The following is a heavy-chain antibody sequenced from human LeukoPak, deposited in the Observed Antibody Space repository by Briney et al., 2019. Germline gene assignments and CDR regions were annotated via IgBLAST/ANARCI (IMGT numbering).Heavy chain of an antibody. CDR3: ARHSFYYYYYSDV. CDR2: VYYSGST. Sequence: SETLSLTCTVSGGSLSSSAYYWGWIRQSPGKGLEWIGDVYYSGSTFYNPSLMSRVTISAHTSMNQYSLQLSSVTAADTAEYYCARHSFYYYYYSDVWGKGTTVIVSS. V-gene: IGHV4-39*01. J-gene: IGHJ6*03. CDR1: GGSLSSSAYY.